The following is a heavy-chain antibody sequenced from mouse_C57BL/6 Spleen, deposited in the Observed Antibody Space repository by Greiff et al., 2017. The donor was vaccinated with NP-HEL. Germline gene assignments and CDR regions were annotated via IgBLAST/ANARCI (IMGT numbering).Heavy chain of an antibody. CDR1: GFTFSDYY. Sequence: EVNVVESEGGLVQPGSSMKLSCTASGFTFSDYYMAWVRQVPEKGLEWVANINYDGSSTYYLDSLKSRFIISRDNAKNILYLQMSSLKSEDTATYYCAAYYSNYEFAYWGQGTLVTVSA. V-gene: IGHV5-16*01. CDR2: INYDGSST. J-gene: IGHJ3*01. CDR3: AAYYSNYEFAY. D-gene: IGHD2-5*01.